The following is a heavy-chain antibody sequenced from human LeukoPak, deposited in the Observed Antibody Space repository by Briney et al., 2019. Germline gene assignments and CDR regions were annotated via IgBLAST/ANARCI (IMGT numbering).Heavy chain of an antibody. CDR2: IYYSGST. D-gene: IGHD3-3*02. J-gene: IGHJ5*02. Sequence: SETLSLTCTVSGGSISSGGYYWSWIRQHPGKGLEWIGYIYYSGSTYYNPSLKSRITISVDTSKNQFSLKLSPVTAADTAVYYCARDLLANNWFDPWGQGTLVTVSS. CDR3: ARDLLANNWFDP. V-gene: IGHV4-31*03. CDR1: GGSISSGGYY.